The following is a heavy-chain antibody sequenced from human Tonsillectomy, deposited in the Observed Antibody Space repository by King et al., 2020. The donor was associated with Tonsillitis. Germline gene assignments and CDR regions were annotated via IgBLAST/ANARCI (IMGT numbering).Heavy chain of an antibody. CDR2: IYWNDDK. J-gene: IGHJ4*02. CDR1: GFSLSTGGVY. CDR3: AHRQGGYSGSGWYPSPFDI. D-gene: IGHD6-13*01. V-gene: IGHV2-5*01. Sequence: TLKESGPTLVKPTQTLTLTCTFSGFSLSTGGVYVGWIRQPPGKALEWLALIYWNDDKRYSPSLKSRLTITKDTSKNQVVLTMTNMDPVDTATYYCAHRQGGYSGSGWYPSPFDIWGQGTLVTVFS.